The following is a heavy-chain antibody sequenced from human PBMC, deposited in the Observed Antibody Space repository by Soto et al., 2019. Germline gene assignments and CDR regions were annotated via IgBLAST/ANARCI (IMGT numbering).Heavy chain of an antibody. D-gene: IGHD7-27*01. V-gene: IGHV6-1*01. CDR3: ARELGHWVDD. J-gene: IGHJ4*02. CDR1: GDSVSSNTAA. Sequence: PSETLSLTCAISGDSVSSNTAAWNWIRQSPSRGLEWLGRTYYRSKWYNDYAVSVKSRITINPDTSKNQFSLQLNSVTPDDTARDFCARELGHWVDDWGQGALVTVAS. CDR2: TYYRSKWYN.